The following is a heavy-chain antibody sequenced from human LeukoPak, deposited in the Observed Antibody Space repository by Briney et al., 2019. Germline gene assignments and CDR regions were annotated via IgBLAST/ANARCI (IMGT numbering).Heavy chain of an antibody. CDR2: ISYDGSYK. CDR3: ARGTQAMVPRFDP. J-gene: IGHJ5*02. CDR1: GFTFNTYG. V-gene: IGHV3-30*03. D-gene: IGHD5-18*01. Sequence: GRSLRLSCAASGFTFNTYGMHWVRQAPGKGLEWVAIISYDGSYKDYADSVKGRFTISRDNSKNTLSLQMNSLRSDDTAVYYCARGTQAMVPRFDPWGQGTLVTVSS.